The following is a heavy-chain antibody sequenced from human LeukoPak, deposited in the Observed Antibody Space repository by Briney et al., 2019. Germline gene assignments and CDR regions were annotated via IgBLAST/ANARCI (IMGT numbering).Heavy chain of an antibody. CDR2: ITSSGRTR. V-gene: IGHV3-48*04. D-gene: IGHD2-15*01. CDR1: GLTFSSYS. CDR3: ARESPHCSGVSCFFDY. Sequence: GGSLRLSCVVSGLTFSSYSMSWVRQAPGKGLEWVSYITSSGRTRYYADSVKGRFTLSRDNAKNSLYLQTNSLRAEDTAIYYCARESPHCSGVSCFFDYWGQGTLVTVSS. J-gene: IGHJ4*02.